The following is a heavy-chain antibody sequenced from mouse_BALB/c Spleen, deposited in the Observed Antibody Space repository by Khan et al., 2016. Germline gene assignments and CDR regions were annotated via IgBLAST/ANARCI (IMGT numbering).Heavy chain of an antibody. J-gene: IGHJ1*01. CDR3: ARYQYYDGSSRYFDV. D-gene: IGHD1-1*01. CDR2: INTYSGES. V-gene: IGHV9-3-1*01. Sequence: QIQLVQSGPELKKPGKTVKISCKASGYTFTNYGMNWVKQAPGKGLKWMGWINTYSGESTYADDFKGRFAFSLETSANTAYLQNNNLKHEETSTYFCARYQYYDGSSRYFDVGGAGTTVTVSS. CDR1: GYTFTNYG.